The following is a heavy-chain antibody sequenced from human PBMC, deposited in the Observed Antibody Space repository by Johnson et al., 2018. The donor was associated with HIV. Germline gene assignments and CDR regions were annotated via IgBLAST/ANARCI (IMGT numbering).Heavy chain of an antibody. CDR3: ARVAALYDAFDI. D-gene: IGHD2-15*01. CDR1: GFTFSDYY. J-gene: IGHJ3*02. Sequence: QVQLVESGGGVVRPGGSLRLSCAASGFTFSDYYMSWIRQAPGKGLEWVSYISRSGSTISYADPVKGRFTTSRDNAKHSLYLQMNSLRAEDTAVYYCARVAALYDAFDIWGQGTMVTVSS. CDR2: ISRSGSTI. V-gene: IGHV3-11*04.